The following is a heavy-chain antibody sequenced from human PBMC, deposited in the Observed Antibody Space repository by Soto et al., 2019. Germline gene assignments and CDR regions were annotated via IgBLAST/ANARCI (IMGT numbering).Heavy chain of an antibody. CDR1: GGSISSSSYY. Sequence: SETLSLTCTVSGGSISSSSYYWGWIRQPPGKGLEWIGSIYYSGSTYYNPSLKSRVTISVDTSKNQFSLKLSSVTAADTAVYYCAGDLVVAGPDDAFDIWGQGTMVTVSS. CDR2: IYYSGST. D-gene: IGHD2-15*01. V-gene: IGHV4-39*01. J-gene: IGHJ3*02. CDR3: AGDLVVAGPDDAFDI.